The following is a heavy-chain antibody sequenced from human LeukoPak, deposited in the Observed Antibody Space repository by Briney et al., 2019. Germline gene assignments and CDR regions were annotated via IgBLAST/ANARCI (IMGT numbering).Heavy chain of an antibody. Sequence: ASVKVSCKASGYTFTGYYMHWVRQAPGQGLEWMGWINPNSGGTNYAQKFQGRVTMTRDTSTSTVYMELSSLRSEDTAVYYCARDRVFGVVNYYYGMDVWGQGTTVTVSS. CDR2: INPNSGGT. CDR1: GYTFTGYY. CDR3: ARDRVFGVVNYYYGMDV. J-gene: IGHJ6*02. V-gene: IGHV1-2*02. D-gene: IGHD3-3*01.